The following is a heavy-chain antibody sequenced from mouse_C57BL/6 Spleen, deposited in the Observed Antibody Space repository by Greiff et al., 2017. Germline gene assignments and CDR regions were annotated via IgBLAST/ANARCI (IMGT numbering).Heavy chain of an antibody. CDR2: INPGSGGT. V-gene: IGHV1-54*01. CDR1: GYAFTNYL. D-gene: IGHD2-4*01. Sequence: VQLQQSGAELVRPGTSVKVSCKASGYAFTNYLIEWVKQRPGQGLEWIGVINPGSGGTNYNEKFKGKATLTADKSSSTAYMQLSSLTSEDSAVYFCARREDYVVWGQGTTLTVSS. J-gene: IGHJ2*01. CDR3: ARREDYVV.